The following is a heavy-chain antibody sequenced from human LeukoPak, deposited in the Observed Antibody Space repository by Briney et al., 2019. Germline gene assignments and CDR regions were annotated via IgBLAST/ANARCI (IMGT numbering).Heavy chain of an antibody. Sequence: PGGSLRLSCAASGFTFSDYSMNWVRQAPGKGLEWVSSISSSSYIYYADSVKGRFTISRDNAKNSLYLQMNSLRAEDTAVYYCARAPVVDFWSCYPDFDYWGQGTLVTVSS. V-gene: IGHV3-21*01. CDR3: ARAPVVDFWSCYPDFDY. CDR2: ISSSSYI. CDR1: GFTFSDYS. J-gene: IGHJ4*02. D-gene: IGHD3-3*01.